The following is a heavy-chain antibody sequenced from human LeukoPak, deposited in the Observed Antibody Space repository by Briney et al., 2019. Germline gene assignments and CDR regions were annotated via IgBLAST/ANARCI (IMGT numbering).Heavy chain of an antibody. Sequence: GGSLRLSCAASGFTVSSNYMSWVRQAPGKGLDWVSVIYSGGSTYYADSVKGRFTISRDNSKNTVYLQMNSLTVEDTAVYYCATSTAVVTGYFQHWGQGTLVTVSS. CDR1: GFTVSSNY. V-gene: IGHV3-53*01. CDR3: ATSTAVVTGYFQH. CDR2: IYSGGST. D-gene: IGHD5-18*01. J-gene: IGHJ1*01.